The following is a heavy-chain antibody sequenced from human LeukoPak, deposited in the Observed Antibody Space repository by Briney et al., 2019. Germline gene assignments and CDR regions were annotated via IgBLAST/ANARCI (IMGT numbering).Heavy chain of an antibody. J-gene: IGHJ6*03. CDR2: ISAYNGNT. CDR3: ARDRFFVVIKHYYYYMDV. V-gene: IGHV1-18*01. Sequence: ASVKVSCKASGYTFTSYGISWVRQAPGQGLEWMGWISAYNGNTNYAQKLQGRVTMTTDTSTSTAYMELRSLRSDDTAVYYCARDRFFVVIKHYYYYMDVWGKGTTVTVSS. CDR1: GYTFTSYG. D-gene: IGHD3-22*01.